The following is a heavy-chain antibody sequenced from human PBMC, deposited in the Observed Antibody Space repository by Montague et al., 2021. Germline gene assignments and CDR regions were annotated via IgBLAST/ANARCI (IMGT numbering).Heavy chain of an antibody. D-gene: IGHD3-10*01. CDR3: AIDASGSYVGWFNP. CDR2: TSLRGTT. V-gene: IGHV4-31*03. J-gene: IGHJ5*02. Sequence: TLSLTCSVSGGSVSTGGYSWSWIRQRPGQGRGWLGYTSLRGTTYYNRSLTRRLSISLDTPRNHLSLQLTSVTAADTAIYYCAIDASGSYVGWFNPWGQGALVTVSS. CDR1: GGSVSTGGYS.